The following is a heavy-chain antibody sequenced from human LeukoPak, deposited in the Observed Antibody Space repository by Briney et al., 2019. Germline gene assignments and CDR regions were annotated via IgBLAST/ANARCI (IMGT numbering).Heavy chain of an antibody. CDR2: ISGSGGST. D-gene: IGHD3-3*01. J-gene: IGHJ4*02. Sequence: PGGSLRLSCAASGFTFSRYAMSWVRQAPGKGLEWVSAISGSGGSTYYADSVKGRFTISRDNSKNTLYLQMNSLRAEDTAVYYCAKDVSITYYDFWSGSYPFDYWRQGTLVTVSS. CDR1: GFTFSRYA. V-gene: IGHV3-23*01. CDR3: AKDVSITYYDFWSGSYPFDY.